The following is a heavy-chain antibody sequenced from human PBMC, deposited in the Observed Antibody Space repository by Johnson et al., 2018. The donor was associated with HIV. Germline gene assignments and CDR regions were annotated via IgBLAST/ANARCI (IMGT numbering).Heavy chain of an antibody. CDR3: ARVRAAAVSDAFDI. V-gene: IGHV3-30*03. CDR1: GFTFSSYG. D-gene: IGHD6-13*01. J-gene: IGHJ3*02. Sequence: MQLVESGGGVVPPGRSLRLSCAASGFTFSSYGMHWVRQAPGKGLEWVAVISYDGSNKYYADSVKGRFTISRDNSKNTLYLQMNSLRADDTALYYCARVRAAAVSDAFDIWGQGTMVTVSS. CDR2: ISYDGSNK.